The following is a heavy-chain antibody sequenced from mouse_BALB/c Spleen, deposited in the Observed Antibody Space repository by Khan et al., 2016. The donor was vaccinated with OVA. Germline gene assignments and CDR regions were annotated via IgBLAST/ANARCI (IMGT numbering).Heavy chain of an antibody. Sequence: VQLQESGPGLVAPSQSLSITCTVSGFSLTSYGVHWVRQPPGKGLEWLGVIWTGGSTNSNSALMSRLSISKDNSKSQVFLKMNSLQTDDTAMYYCARYYGNYGWYFDVWGAGTTVTVSS. CDR1: GFSLTSYG. D-gene: IGHD2-1*01. J-gene: IGHJ1*01. V-gene: IGHV2-9*02. CDR3: ARYYGNYGWYFDV. CDR2: IWTGGST.